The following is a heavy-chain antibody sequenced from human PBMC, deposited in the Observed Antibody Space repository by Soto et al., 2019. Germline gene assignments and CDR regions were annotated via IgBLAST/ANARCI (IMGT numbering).Heavy chain of an antibody. J-gene: IGHJ5*01. V-gene: IGHV3-33*06. CDR1: GFTFSNYG. CDR3: AKTLDCSGIACYLLFDS. D-gene: IGHD2-15*01. CDR2: IWYDGGNK. Sequence: GGSLRLSCAASGFTFSNYGMHWVRQAPGKGLEWVAIIWYDGGNKYYADSVKGRFTISRDNSKNTLYLQMDSLRAEDTAVYYSAKTLDCSGIACYLLFDSWAPRTPVTGSS.